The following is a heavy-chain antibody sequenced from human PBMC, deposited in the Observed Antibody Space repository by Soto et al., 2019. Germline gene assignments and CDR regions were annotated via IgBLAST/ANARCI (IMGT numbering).Heavy chain of an antibody. CDR1: GGSVSSGSYY. V-gene: IGHV4-61*01. D-gene: IGHD3-9*01. J-gene: IGHJ4*02. CDR2: IYYSGST. CDR3: AGTTFTGYYTFDY. Sequence: SETLSLTCTVSGGSVSSGSYYWSWIRQPPGKGLEWIGYIYYSGSTNYNPSLKSRVTISVDTSKNQFSLKLSSVTAADTAVYYCAGTTFTGYYTFDYWGQGTLVTVSS.